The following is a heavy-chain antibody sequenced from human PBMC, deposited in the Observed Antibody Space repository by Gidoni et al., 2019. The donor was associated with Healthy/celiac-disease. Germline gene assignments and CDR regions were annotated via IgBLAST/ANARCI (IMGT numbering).Heavy chain of an antibody. CDR2: IWYDGSNK. V-gene: IGHV3-33*01. Sequence: QVQLVESGGGVVQPGRSLRLSCAASGFTFSSYGMHWVRQAPGKGLEWVAVIWYDGSNKYYADSVKGRFTISRDNSKNTLYLQMNSLRAEDTAVYYCARARKGNWGLDDAFDIWGQGTMVTVSS. D-gene: IGHD7-27*01. J-gene: IGHJ3*02. CDR3: ARARKGNWGLDDAFDI. CDR1: GFTFSSYG.